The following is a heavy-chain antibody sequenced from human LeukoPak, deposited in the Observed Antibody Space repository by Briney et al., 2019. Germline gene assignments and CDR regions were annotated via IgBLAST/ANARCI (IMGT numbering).Heavy chain of an antibody. CDR1: GFTFSSYA. Sequence: GGSLRLSCAASGFTFSSYAMSWVRQAPGKGLEWVSAISGSGGSTYYADSVKGRFTISRDNSKNTLYLQMNSLRAQDTAVYYCAKDVYSYGSNFDYWGQETLVTVSS. CDR3: AKDVYSYGSNFDY. J-gene: IGHJ4*02. V-gene: IGHV3-23*01. D-gene: IGHD5-18*01. CDR2: ISGSGGST.